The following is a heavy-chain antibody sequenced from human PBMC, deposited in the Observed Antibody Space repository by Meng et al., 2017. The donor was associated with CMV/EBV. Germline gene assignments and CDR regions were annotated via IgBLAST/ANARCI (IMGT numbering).Heavy chain of an antibody. CDR1: GGSISSYY. Sequence: SETLSLTCTVSGGSISSYYWSWIRQPPGKGLEWIGYIYYSGSTNYNPSLKSRVTISVDTSKNRFSLKLSSVTAADTAVYHCAREYDFWSGKGWFDPWGQGTLVTVSS. J-gene: IGHJ5*02. V-gene: IGHV4-59*01. CDR2: IYYSGST. CDR3: AREYDFWSGKGWFDP. D-gene: IGHD3-3*01.